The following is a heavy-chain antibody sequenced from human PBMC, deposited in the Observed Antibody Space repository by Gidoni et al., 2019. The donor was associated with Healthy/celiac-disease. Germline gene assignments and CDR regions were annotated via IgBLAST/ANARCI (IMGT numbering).Heavy chain of an antibody. CDR3: TRDVRGWELLY. CDR2: IRSKAYGGTT. V-gene: IGHV3-49*03. CDR1: GFTFGDYA. D-gene: IGHD1-26*01. Sequence: EVQLVESGGGLVQPGRSLSLSCTASGFTFGDYAMSWFRKAPGKGLEWVGFIRSKAYGGTTEYAASVKGRFTISRDDSKSIAYLQMNSLKTEDTAVYYCTRDVRGWELLYWGQGTLVTVSS. J-gene: IGHJ4*02.